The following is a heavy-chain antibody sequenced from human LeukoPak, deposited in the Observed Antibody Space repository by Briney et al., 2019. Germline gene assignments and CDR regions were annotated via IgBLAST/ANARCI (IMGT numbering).Heavy chain of an antibody. V-gene: IGHV1-24*01. CDR1: GYTLIELS. CDR2: FNPEDGET. D-gene: IGHD3-3*02. CDR3: ASLFGVAGGPFDY. J-gene: IGHJ4*02. Sequence: ASVRVSCKVSGYTLIELSMHWVRQAPGKGLEWMGGFNPEDGETIYAQKFQGRVSMTEDTSTDTTYMELSSLRSEDTAVYYCASLFGVAGGPFDYWGQGTLVTVSS.